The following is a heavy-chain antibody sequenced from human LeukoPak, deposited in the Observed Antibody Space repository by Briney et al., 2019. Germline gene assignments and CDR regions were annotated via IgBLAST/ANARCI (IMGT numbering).Heavy chain of an antibody. Sequence: SGGSLRLSCAASGFTFSSYSMNWVRQAPGKGLEWVAVISYDGSNKYYADSVKGRFTISRDNSKNTLYLQMNSLRAEDTAVYYCARDRIAVAGNDAFDIWGQGTMVTVSS. CDR1: GFTFSSYS. CDR2: ISYDGSNK. CDR3: ARDRIAVAGNDAFDI. D-gene: IGHD6-19*01. J-gene: IGHJ3*02. V-gene: IGHV3-30*03.